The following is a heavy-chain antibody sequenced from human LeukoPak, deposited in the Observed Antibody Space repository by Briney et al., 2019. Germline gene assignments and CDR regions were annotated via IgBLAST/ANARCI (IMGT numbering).Heavy chain of an antibody. D-gene: IGHD3-3*01. CDR1: GFTFSSYW. Sequence: GGSLRLSCAASGFTFSSYWMHWVRQAPGKGLVWVSRISPDGSTTGHADSMKGRLTTSRDNAKNTLFLQMNSLRAEDTAVYYCTRDFDFSSAIWGQGTLVTVSS. CDR2: ISPDGSTT. CDR3: TRDFDFSSAI. J-gene: IGHJ4*02. V-gene: IGHV3-74*01.